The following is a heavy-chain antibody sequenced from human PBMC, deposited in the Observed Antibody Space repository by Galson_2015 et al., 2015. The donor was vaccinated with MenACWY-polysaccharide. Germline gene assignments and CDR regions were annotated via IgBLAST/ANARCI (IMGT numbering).Heavy chain of an antibody. CDR2: ISWNSGSI. V-gene: IGHV3-9*01. CDR3: AKAIAGYCSSTSCLGDAFDI. CDR1: GFTFDDYA. J-gene: IGHJ3*02. D-gene: IGHD2-2*01. Sequence: SLRLSCAASGFTFDDYAMHWVRQAPGRGLEWVSGISWNSGSIGYADSVKGRFTISRDNAKNSLYLQMNSPRAEDTALYYCAKAIAGYCSSTSCLGDAFDIWGQGTMVTVSS.